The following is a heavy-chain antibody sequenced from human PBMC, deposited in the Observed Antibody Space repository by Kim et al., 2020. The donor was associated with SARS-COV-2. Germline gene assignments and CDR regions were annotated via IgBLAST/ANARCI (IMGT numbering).Heavy chain of an antibody. CDR1: GFTFSSYA. CDR2: ISGSGGST. CDR3: AKDWVIQPPEYITMVRGAADY. V-gene: IGHV3-23*01. Sequence: GGSLRLSCAASGFTFSSYAMSWVRQAPGKGLEWVSAISGSGGSTYYADSVKGRFTISRDNSKNTLYLQMNSLRAEDTAVYYCAKDWVIQPPEYITMVRGAADYWGQGTLVTVSS. J-gene: IGHJ4*02. D-gene: IGHD3-10*01.